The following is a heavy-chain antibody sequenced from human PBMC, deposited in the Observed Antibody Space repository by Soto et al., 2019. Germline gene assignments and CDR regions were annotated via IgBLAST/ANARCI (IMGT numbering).Heavy chain of an antibody. CDR2: ISSSGSTI. Sequence: GGSLRLSCAASGFTFSDYYMSWIRQAPGKGLEWVSYISSSGSTIYYADSVKGRFTISRDNAKNSLYLQMNSLRAEDTAVYYCARDLSIAVSPFGTGDPFDYWGQGTLVTVSS. V-gene: IGHV3-11*01. CDR1: GFTFSDYY. CDR3: ARDLSIAVSPFGTGDPFDY. D-gene: IGHD6-6*01. J-gene: IGHJ4*02.